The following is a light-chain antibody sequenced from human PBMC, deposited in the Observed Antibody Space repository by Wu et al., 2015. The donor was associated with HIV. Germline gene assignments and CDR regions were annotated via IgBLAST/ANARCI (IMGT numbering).Light chain of an antibody. CDR3: QKYNTAPWT. CDR1: QGISNY. J-gene: IGKJ1*01. Sequence: DIQMTQSPSSLSASVGDGVTITCRASQGISNYLAWYQQKPGKVPKLLIYAASTSQSGVPSRFSGSGSGTDFTLTISSLQPEDVATYYCQKYNTAPWTFGQGTKVEIK. V-gene: IGKV1-27*01. CDR2: AAS.